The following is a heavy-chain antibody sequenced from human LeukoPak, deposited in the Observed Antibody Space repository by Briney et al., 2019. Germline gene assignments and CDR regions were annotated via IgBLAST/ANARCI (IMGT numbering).Heavy chain of an antibody. D-gene: IGHD3-10*02. CDR3: ARGYFVRNDY. V-gene: IGHV4-59*01. J-gene: IGHJ4*02. CDR2: IYYSGST. Sequence: PSETLSLTCTVSGGSISSYYWSWIRQPPGKGLEWIGYIYYSGSTNYNPSLKSRVTISVDTSKNQLSLKLNSVTAADTAVYYCARGYFVRNDYWGQGTLVTVSS. CDR1: GGSISSYY.